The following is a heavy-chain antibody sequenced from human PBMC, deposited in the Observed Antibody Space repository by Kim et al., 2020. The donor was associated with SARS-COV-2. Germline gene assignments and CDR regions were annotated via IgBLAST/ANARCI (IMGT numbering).Heavy chain of an antibody. CDR1: GYTFTSYA. CDR3: ARDWAGGYSYGYGYFQH. J-gene: IGHJ1*01. CDR2: INAGNGNT. D-gene: IGHD5-18*01. Sequence: ASVKVSCKASGYTFTSYAMHWVRQAPGQRLEWMGWINAGNGNTKYSQKFQGRVTITRDTSASTAYMELSSLRSEDTAVYYCARDWAGGYSYGYGYFQHWGQGTLVTVSS. V-gene: IGHV1-3*01.